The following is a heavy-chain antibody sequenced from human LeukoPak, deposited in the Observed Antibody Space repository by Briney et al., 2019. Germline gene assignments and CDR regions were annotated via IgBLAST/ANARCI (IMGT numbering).Heavy chain of an antibody. CDR1: GGSISSYY. J-gene: IGHJ3*02. Sequence: SETLSLTCTVSGGSISSYYWSWIRQPPGKGLEWIGYIYYSGSTNYNPSLKSRVTISVETSKNQFSLKLSSVTAADTAVYYCARVPPFDYGVAFDIWGQGTMVTVSS. CDR2: IYYSGST. V-gene: IGHV4-59*01. CDR3: ARVPPFDYGVAFDI. D-gene: IGHD4-17*01.